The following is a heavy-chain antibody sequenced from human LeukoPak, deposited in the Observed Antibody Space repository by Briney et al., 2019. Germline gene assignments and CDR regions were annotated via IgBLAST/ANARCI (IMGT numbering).Heavy chain of an antibody. CDR2: INPNGGST. Sequence: VSVKVSCKASGYTFTSYYMHWVRQAPGQGLEWMGIINPNGGSTSYAQKFQGRVTMTRDTSTSTVYMDLSSLRSEDTAVYYCARRGSQLNFDYWGQGTLVIVSS. J-gene: IGHJ4*02. CDR1: GYTFTSYY. V-gene: IGHV1-46*01. CDR3: ARRGSQLNFDY. D-gene: IGHD5-18*01.